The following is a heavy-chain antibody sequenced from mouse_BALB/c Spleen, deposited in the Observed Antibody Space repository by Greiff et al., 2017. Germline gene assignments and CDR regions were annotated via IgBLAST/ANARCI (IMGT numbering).Heavy chain of an antibody. Sequence: EMKLVESGGGLVQPGGSLKLSCAASGFTFSSYGMSWVRQTPDKRLELVATINSNGGSTYYPDSVKGRFTISRDNAKNTLYLQMSSLKSEDTAMYYCARVRVRRGYYAMDYWGQGTSVTVSS. CDR1: GFTFSSYG. D-gene: IGHD2-14*01. J-gene: IGHJ4*01. CDR2: INSNGGST. CDR3: ARVRVRRGYYAMDY. V-gene: IGHV5-6-3*01.